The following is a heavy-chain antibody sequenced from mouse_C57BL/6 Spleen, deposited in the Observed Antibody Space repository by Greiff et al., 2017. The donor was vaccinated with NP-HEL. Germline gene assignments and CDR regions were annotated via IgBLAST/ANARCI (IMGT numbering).Heavy chain of an antibody. Sequence: EVKLMESEGGLVQPGSSMKLSCTASGFTFSDYYMAWVRQVPEKGLEWVANINYDGSSTYYLDSLKSRFIISRDNAKNILYLQMSSLKSEDTATYYCARRGLIRGYFDYWGQGTTLTVSS. CDR1: GFTFSDYY. CDR3: ARRGLIRGYFDY. CDR2: INYDGSST. J-gene: IGHJ2*01. V-gene: IGHV5-16*01.